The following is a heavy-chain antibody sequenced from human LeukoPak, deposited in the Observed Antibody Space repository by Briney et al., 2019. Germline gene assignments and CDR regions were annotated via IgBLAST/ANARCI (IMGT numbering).Heavy chain of an antibody. CDR3: ARGAGLTTVTPWWYFDY. D-gene: IGHD4-17*01. Sequence: PSETLSLTCAVYGGSLSGYYWSWIRQPPGKGLEWVGEINHSGSTNYNPSLKSRVTISVDTSKNQFSLKLSSVTAAGTAVYYCARGAGLTTVTPWWYFDYWGQGTLVTVSS. V-gene: IGHV4-34*01. CDR1: GGSLSGYY. CDR2: INHSGST. J-gene: IGHJ4*02.